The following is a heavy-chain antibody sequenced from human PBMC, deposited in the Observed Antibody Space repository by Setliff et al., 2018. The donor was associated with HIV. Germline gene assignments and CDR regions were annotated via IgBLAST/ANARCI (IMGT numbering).Heavy chain of an antibody. CDR1: RYTLTSYG. CDR2: ISAYNGDT. J-gene: IGHJ4*02. CDR3: ARNSFPRAVTGTGPLFDY. D-gene: IGHD6-19*01. Sequence: ASVKVSCKASRYTLTSYGISWLRQAPGQGLEWMGWISAYNGDTQSTQRFQGRVTMTTDTSTNTAYMEVRSLRSDDTAVYYCARNSFPRAVTGTGPLFDYWGQGTLVTVSS. V-gene: IGHV1-18*01.